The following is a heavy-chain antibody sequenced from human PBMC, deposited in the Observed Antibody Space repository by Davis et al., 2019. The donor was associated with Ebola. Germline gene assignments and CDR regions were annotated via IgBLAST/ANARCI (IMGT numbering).Heavy chain of an antibody. CDR2: IKQDGSEK. V-gene: IGHV3-7*03. CDR1: GFTFSSYW. D-gene: IGHD3-3*01. J-gene: IGHJ6*02. CDR3: ARALVSKDFWSGYTYYYSMDV. Sequence: GESLKISCAASGFTFSSYWMSWVRQAPGKGLEWVANIKQDGSEKYYVDSVKGRFTISRDNAKNSLYLQMNSLRAEDTAVYYCARALVSKDFWSGYTYYYSMDVWGQGTTVTVSS.